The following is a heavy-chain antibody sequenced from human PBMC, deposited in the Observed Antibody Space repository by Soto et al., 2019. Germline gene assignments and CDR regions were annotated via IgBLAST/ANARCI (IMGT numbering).Heavy chain of an antibody. D-gene: IGHD3-16*01. CDR3: AGRLTTAASLDY. CDR1: GFTVSNNH. Sequence: VQLVESGGGLIQPGGSLRLSCAASGFTVSNNHMTWVRQAAGKGLELVSFVHGGGSTSYADSVKGRFTISRDNSNNTLYLQMGSLRAEDTAIYYCAGRLTTAASLDYWGRGTLVTVSS. CDR2: VHGGGST. V-gene: IGHV3-53*01. J-gene: IGHJ4*02.